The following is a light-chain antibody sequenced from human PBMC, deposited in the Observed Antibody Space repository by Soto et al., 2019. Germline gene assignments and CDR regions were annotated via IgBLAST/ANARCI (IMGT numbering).Light chain of an antibody. CDR3: QHYGTSPPSVT. CDR2: GAS. CDR1: QSVSRDY. Sequence: LVLTQSPDTLALSPGERATLSCRASQSVSRDYLVWYQQKPGQAPRLLIYGASSRATGIPDRFSGSGSGTDFTRTISRLEPEDFAGYYCQHYGTSPPSVTFGPGTKVDIK. V-gene: IGKV3-20*01. J-gene: IGKJ3*01.